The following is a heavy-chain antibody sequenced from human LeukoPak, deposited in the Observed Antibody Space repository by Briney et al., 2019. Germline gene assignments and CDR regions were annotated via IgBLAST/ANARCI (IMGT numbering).Heavy chain of an antibody. J-gene: IGHJ3*02. CDR1: GDSIRSYY. V-gene: IGHV4-59*01. Sequence: SETLSLTCTVSGDSIRSYYWSWIRQPPGKGLEWIGYTYYTGNTNYNPSLKSRVTISVDTSKNQFSLKLSSVTAADTAVYYCARIRDGYNDAYDIWGQGTMVTVSS. D-gene: IGHD5-24*01. CDR2: TYYTGNT. CDR3: ARIRDGYNDAYDI.